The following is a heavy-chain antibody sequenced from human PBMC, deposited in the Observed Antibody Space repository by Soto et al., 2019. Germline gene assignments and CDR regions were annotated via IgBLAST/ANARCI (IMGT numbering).Heavy chain of an antibody. CDR1: GYSFISYW. D-gene: IGHD2-15*01. V-gene: IGHV5-51*01. J-gene: IGHJ3*02. Sequence: GESLKISCKTSGYSFISYWVAWVSQLPGKGLEWMGTFYPGDSTSTYSPSFQGQVTISVDKSISTAYLQLSSLRASDTAMYYCARIIGYCRNNDCSWTFDIWGQGTMVTVSS. CDR3: ARIIGYCRNNDCSWTFDI. CDR2: FYPGDSTS.